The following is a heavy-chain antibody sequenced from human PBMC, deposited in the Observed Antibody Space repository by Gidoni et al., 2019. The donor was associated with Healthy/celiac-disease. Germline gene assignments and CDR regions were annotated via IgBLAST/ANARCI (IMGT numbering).Heavy chain of an antibody. Sequence: QVQLQESGPGLVKPSETLSLTCAVSGYSISSGYYWGWIRQPPGKGLEWIGSIYHSGSTYDNPSLKSRVTISVDTSKNQFSLKLSSVTAADTAVYYCAGEGRNSGEFRYYGMDVWGQGTTVTVSS. CDR2: IYHSGST. D-gene: IGHD3-10*01. V-gene: IGHV4-38-2*01. CDR1: GYSISSGYY. J-gene: IGHJ6*02. CDR3: AGEGRNSGEFRYYGMDV.